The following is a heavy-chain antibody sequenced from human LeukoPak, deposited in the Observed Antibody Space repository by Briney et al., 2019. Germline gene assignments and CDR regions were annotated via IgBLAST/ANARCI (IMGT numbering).Heavy chain of an antibody. CDR3: ARDKSYSDSEDY. Sequence: GGSLRLSCTASGFTFSTYWMSWVRQAPGKGLEWVANIIQDGSQKYYVDSVKGRFTISRANAKNSLYLQMNSRRAEDTAVNYCARDKSYSDSEDYWGQGTLVSASS. CDR2: IIQDGSQK. CDR1: GFTFSTYW. J-gene: IGHJ4*02. V-gene: IGHV3-7*05. D-gene: IGHD4-11*01.